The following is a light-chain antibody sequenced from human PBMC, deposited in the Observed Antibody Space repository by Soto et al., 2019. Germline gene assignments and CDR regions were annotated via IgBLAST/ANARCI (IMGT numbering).Light chain of an antibody. Sequence: QSALTQPASVSGSPGQSITISCTGTSSDVGGYNYVSWYHQHPGKAPKLMIYDVSNRPSGVSNRFSGSKSGNTASLTISGLQAEDEADYYRSSYTSSSTLVFGGGTKVTVL. CDR2: DVS. CDR1: SSDVGGYNY. J-gene: IGLJ2*01. V-gene: IGLV2-14*01. CDR3: SSYTSSSTLV.